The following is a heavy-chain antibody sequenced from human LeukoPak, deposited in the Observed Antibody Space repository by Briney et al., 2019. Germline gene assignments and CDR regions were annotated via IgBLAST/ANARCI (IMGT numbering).Heavy chain of an antibody. CDR2: IYHSGST. CDR1: GGSISSISYY. D-gene: IGHD6-13*01. Sequence: PSETLSLTCTVSGGSISSISYYWGWIRQPPGKGLEWIGSIYHSGSTYYNPSLKSRVTISVDTSKNQFSLKLSSVTAADTAVYYCARSAGGRADWFDPWGQGTLVTVSS. CDR3: ARSAGGRADWFDP. J-gene: IGHJ5*02. V-gene: IGHV4-39*07.